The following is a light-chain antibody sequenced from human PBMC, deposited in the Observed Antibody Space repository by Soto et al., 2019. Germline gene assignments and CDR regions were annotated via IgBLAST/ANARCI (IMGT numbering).Light chain of an antibody. CDR3: QQYQSLT. CDR1: QSVSSSY. V-gene: IGKV3-20*01. CDR2: GAS. J-gene: IGKJ4*01. Sequence: NLFAQSPGLRSFSPVCRSTPSRRASQSVSSSYLAWYQHKPGRAPRLLIHGASSRVTGIPDRFSGSGSGTDFTLTITRLEPEDFAVYYCQQYQSLTFGGGTKVDIK.